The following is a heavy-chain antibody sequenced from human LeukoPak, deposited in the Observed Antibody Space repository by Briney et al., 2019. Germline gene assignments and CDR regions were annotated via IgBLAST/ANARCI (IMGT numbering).Heavy chain of an antibody. CDR2: IRYNIENT. CDR1: GFTFSDYA. J-gene: IGHJ4*02. D-gene: IGHD3-9*01. V-gene: IGHV3-23*01. CDR3: AKAITRDTGYFFDS. Sequence: PGGSLRLSCAASGFTFSDYAMGWVRQAPGKGPEWVSSIRYNIENTHYADAVQGRFTISRDNSKNTLYLQMNSLRAEDTARYYCAKAITRDTGYFFDSWGQGTLVSVSS.